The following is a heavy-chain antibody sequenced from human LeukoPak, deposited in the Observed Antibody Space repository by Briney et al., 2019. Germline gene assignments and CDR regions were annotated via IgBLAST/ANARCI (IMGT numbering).Heavy chain of an antibody. CDR1: GGSIGSSTNY. V-gene: IGHV4-39*07. Sequence: SETLSLTCTVSGGSIGSSTNYWGWIRQPPGKGLEWIGSIYYSGTTYYNPSLKSRVTISVDTSKNQFSLKLSSVTAADTAVYYCAREGGYSYGDAPLHFDYWGQGTLVTVSS. CDR3: AREGGYSYGDAPLHFDY. J-gene: IGHJ4*02. D-gene: IGHD5-18*01. CDR2: IYYSGTT.